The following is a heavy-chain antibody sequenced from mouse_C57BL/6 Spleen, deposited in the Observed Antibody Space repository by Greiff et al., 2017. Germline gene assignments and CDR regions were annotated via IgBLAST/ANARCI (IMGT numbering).Heavy chain of an antibody. J-gene: IGHJ2*01. V-gene: IGHV5-17*01. CDR1: GFTFSDYG. CDR2: ISSGSSTI. CDR3: ARRTAYYSNSFDY. D-gene: IGHD2-5*01. Sequence: EVMLVESGGGLVKPGGSLKLSCAASGFTFSDYGMHWVRQAPEKGLEWVAYISSGSSTIYYAHPVKGRFTISRDNAKNTLFLQMTSLRSEDTAMYYCARRTAYYSNSFDYWGQGTTLTVSS.